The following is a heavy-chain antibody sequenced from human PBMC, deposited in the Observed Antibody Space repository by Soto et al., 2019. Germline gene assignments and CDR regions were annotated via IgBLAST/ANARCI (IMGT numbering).Heavy chain of an antibody. J-gene: IGHJ4*02. Sequence: EVQLLESGGGLVQPGGSLRLSCAASGFTFSNYAMRWVRQAPGKGLEWVSAISGSGDSTYYADSVKGRFTVSRDTSKNTRYLQMNSRRAEDTAVYYCARRGSGRDSDYWGQGTLVTVSS. CDR1: GFTFSNYA. CDR2: ISGSGDST. CDR3: ARRGSGRDSDY. V-gene: IGHV3-23*01. D-gene: IGHD1-26*01.